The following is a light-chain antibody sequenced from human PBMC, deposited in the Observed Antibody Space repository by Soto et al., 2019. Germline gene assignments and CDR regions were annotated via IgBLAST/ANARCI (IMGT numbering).Light chain of an antibody. CDR1: QSIYEK. Sequence: EIVMTQSPATLSVSPGERVTLSCRASQSIYEKLAWYQQKPGQTPRLVIYDASTRATGTPGSFSGSGSGTEFTLTISSLQSEDFVVYYCQQYNRWPLTFGGGTKV. CDR2: DAS. V-gene: IGKV3-15*01. CDR3: QQYNRWPLT. J-gene: IGKJ4*01.